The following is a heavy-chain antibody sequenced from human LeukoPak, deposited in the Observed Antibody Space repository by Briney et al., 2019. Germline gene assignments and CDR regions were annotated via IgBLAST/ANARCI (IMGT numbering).Heavy chain of an antibody. J-gene: IGHJ6*03. V-gene: IGHV1-2*02. Sequence: ASVTVSCKASGYTFTGYYMHWVRQAPGQGLEWMGWINPNSGGTNYAQKFRGRVTMTRDTSISTAYMELSRLRSDDTAVYYCARDMEWLPHGGYYYYYYMDVWGKGTTVTVSS. D-gene: IGHD3-3*01. CDR2: INPNSGGT. CDR3: ARDMEWLPHGGYYYYYYMDV. CDR1: GYTFTGYY.